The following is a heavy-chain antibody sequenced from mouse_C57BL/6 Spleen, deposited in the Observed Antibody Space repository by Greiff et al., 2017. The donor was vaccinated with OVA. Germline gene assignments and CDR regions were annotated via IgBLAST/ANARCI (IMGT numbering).Heavy chain of an antibody. CDR2: IHPKSGST. CDR1: GYTFTSYW. D-gene: IGHD4-1*01. J-gene: IGHJ2*01. CDR3: ARGGANWDVGY. V-gene: IGHV1-64*01. Sequence: QVQLQQPGAELVKPGASVKLSCKASGYTFTSYWMHWVKQRPGQGLEWIGMIHPKSGSTNYNEKFKSKATLTVDKSSSTAYMQLSSLTSEDSAVYYCARGGANWDVGYWGQGTTLTVSS.